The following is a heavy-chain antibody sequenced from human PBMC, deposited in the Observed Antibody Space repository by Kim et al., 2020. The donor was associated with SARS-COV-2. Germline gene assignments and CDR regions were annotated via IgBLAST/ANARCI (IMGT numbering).Heavy chain of an antibody. J-gene: IGHJ4*02. V-gene: IGHV3-73*01. D-gene: IGHD6-25*01. Sequence: KAHNYATTYGASVKGRFTIYRDDSKNTAYLQMNSLKTEDTAVYYCTSLITAWGQGTLVTVSS. CDR2: KAHNYAT. CDR3: TSLITA.